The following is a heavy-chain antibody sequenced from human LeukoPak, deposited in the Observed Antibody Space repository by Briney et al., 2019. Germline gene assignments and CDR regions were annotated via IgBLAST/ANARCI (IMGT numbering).Heavy chain of an antibody. CDR3: ARGPSHSGSYFVY. Sequence: GGSLRLSCAASGFTFNTYWMYWVRQGSGKGLVWVSRISSDGSRTEYADSVEGRFTISRDNAKNTLYLLMDSLRAEDTAVYYCARGPSHSGSYFVYWGQGTLVTVSS. J-gene: IGHJ4*02. D-gene: IGHD1-26*01. CDR1: GFTFNTYW. CDR2: ISSDGSRT. V-gene: IGHV3-74*03.